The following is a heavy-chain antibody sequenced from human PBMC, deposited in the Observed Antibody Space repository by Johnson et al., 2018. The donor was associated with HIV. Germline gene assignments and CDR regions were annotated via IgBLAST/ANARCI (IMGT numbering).Heavy chain of an antibody. CDR3: AKDREYYDILTGYYISLSSWDAFDI. V-gene: IGHV3-30*02. D-gene: IGHD3-9*01. CDR1: GFTFSSYG. CDR2: IRYDGSNK. J-gene: IGHJ3*02. Sequence: QMQLVESGGGVVQPGRSLTLSCAASGFTFSSYGMHWVRQAPGKGLEWVAFIRYDGSNKYYADSVKGRFTISRDNSKNTLYLQMNSLRAEDTAVYYCAKDREYYDILTGYYISLSSWDAFDIWGQGTMVTVSS.